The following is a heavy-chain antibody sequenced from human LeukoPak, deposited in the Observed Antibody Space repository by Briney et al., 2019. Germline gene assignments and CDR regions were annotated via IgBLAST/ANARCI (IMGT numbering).Heavy chain of an antibody. CDR3: AKNIHPGLDSGASCCFDY. CDR2: VSGYNGNT. V-gene: IGHV1-18*01. D-gene: IGHD3-22*01. Sequence: ASVKVSCKTSGYTFSRHGITWVRQAPGQGLEWMGWVSGYNGNTNYAQNVQGRVTMTTDTSTNTAYMELRSLRSDDTAVYYCAKNIHPGLDSGASCCFDYWGQGTPVTVSS. CDR1: GYTFSRHG. J-gene: IGHJ4*02.